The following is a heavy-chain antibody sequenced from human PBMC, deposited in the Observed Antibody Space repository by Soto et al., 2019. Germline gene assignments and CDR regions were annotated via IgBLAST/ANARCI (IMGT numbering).Heavy chain of an antibody. CDR1: GGTFSSYA. CDR2: IIPIFGTA. J-gene: IGHJ6*02. D-gene: IGHD3-3*01. Sequence: QVQLVQSGAEVKKPGSSVKVSCKASGGTFSSYAISWVRQAPGQGLEWMGGIIPIFGTANYAQKFQGRVTITADESTSTAYMELSSLRSEETAVYYFARGYRIYYDFWSGYQPGGMVVWGQGTTVTVSS. V-gene: IGHV1-69*01. CDR3: ARGYRIYYDFWSGYQPGGMVV.